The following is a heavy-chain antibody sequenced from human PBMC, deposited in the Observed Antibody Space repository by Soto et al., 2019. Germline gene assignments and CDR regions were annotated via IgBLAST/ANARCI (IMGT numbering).Heavy chain of an antibody. Sequence: QVQLQESGPGLVKPSETLSLTCTVSGGSLSPLYWSWIRQPPGKGLEWIAYIYYSGTTNYNASLRSRVTISVDTSKNQFSLNLRSVTAADTAVYYCARGGWSMDSWGHGTLVTVSS. V-gene: IGHV4-59*01. J-gene: IGHJ5*01. CDR3: ARGGWSMDS. CDR2: IYYSGTT. D-gene: IGHD2-15*01. CDR1: GGSLSPLY.